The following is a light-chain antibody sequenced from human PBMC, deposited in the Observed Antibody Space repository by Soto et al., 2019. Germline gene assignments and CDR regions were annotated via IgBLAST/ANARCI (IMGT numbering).Light chain of an antibody. CDR3: HQRAT. J-gene: IGKJ4*01. V-gene: IGKV3-11*01. CDR2: DAS. CDR1: QSVSSA. Sequence: EIVLTQSPATLSLSPGESATLSCRASQSVSSALVWYQQKPGQAPRLLMFDASHRATGTPTRFSGSESGTDFTLTISSVEPDDFAVYYCHQRATFGGGTKV.